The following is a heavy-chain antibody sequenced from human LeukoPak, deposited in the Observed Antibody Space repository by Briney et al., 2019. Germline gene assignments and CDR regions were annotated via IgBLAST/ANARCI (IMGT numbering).Heavy chain of an antibody. V-gene: IGHV1-18*01. Sequence: ASVKVSCKASGYTFSSYGISWVRQAPGQGLEWMGWISAYNGNTNYAQKLQGRVTMTTDTSTNTAYMELRSLRSDDTALYYCARGFRIAAAGTYYYYYGMDVWGQGTTVTVSS. CDR1: GYTFSSYG. D-gene: IGHD6-13*01. J-gene: IGHJ6*02. CDR2: ISAYNGNT. CDR3: ARGFRIAAAGTYYYYYGMDV.